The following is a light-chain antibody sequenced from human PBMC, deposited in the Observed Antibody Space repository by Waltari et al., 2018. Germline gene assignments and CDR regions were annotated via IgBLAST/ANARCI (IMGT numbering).Light chain of an antibody. V-gene: IGKV1-12*01. J-gene: IGKJ3*01. CDR3: QLAQRFPF. CDR2: AAS. CDR1: QDISSW. Sequence: QMTQSPLSVSASIVDRVAISCRASQDISSWLAWYQQHPGKAPRLLVYAASNLQSGVPSRFSGSGSGTNFTLTINSLQPEDFATYYCQLAQRFPFFGPGTKVDVK.